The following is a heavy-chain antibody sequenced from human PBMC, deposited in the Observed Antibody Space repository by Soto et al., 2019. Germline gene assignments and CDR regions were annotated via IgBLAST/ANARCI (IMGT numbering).Heavy chain of an antibody. CDR2: IIPILGIA. CDR1: GGTFSSYT. V-gene: IGHV1-69*08. J-gene: IGHJ1*01. Sequence: QVQLVQSGAEVKKPGSSVKVSCKASGGTFSSYTISWVRQAPGQGPEWMGRIIPILGIANYAQKFQGRVPITADKSTSTAYRELSSLRSEDTAVYYCARDMREQQLVGAAEDFQHWGQGTLVTVSS. CDR3: ARDMREQQLVGAAEDFQH. D-gene: IGHD6-13*01.